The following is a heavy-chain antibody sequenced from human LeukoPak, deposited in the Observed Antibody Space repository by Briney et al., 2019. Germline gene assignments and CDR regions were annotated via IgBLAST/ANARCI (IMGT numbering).Heavy chain of an antibody. CDR2: TNSDGSLP. J-gene: IGHJ5*02. D-gene: IGHD6-13*01. CDR3: ARGLPGYSNTWNDH. CDR1: GFTFSRYW. V-gene: IGHV3-74*01. Sequence: GGSLRLSCAASGFTFSRYWMHWVRQAPGKGLVWVSRTNSDGSLPSYADSVKGRFAISRDNAKNTLYLQMNSLGVEDTAIYYCARGLPGYSNTWNDHWGQGTLVTVSS.